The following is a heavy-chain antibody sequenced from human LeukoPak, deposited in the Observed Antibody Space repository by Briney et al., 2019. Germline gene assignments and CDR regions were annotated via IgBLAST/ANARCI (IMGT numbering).Heavy chain of an antibody. D-gene: IGHD4-11*01. CDR1: GYTFTGYY. V-gene: IGHV1-2*02. CDR3: ARVAARTTENTYYYYGMDV. CDR2: INPNSGGT. J-gene: IGHJ6*02. Sequence: GASVKVSCKASGYTFTGYYMHWVRQAPGQGLEWMGWINPNSGGTNYAQKFQGRVTMTRDTSISTAYMELSRLRSDDTAVYYCARVAARTTENTYYYYGMDVWGQGTTVTVSS.